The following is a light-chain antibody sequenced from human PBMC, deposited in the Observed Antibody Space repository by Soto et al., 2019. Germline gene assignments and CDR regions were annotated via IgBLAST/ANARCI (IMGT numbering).Light chain of an antibody. CDR2: GAS. Sequence: EIVLTQSPGTLSLSPGERATLSCRASQSVSSSYLAWYQQKPGQAPRLLIYGASSEATGIPDKFSGSGSGTDFSLTSSRLEPEDFAVYYCQQYGSSPRVTFGPGTKVDIK. CDR1: QSVSSSY. J-gene: IGKJ3*01. CDR3: QQYGSSPRVT. V-gene: IGKV3-20*01.